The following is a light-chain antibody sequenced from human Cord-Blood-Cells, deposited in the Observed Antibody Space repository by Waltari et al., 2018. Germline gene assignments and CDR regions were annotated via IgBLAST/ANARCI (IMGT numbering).Light chain of an antibody. Sequence: DIQMTQSPSSLSASVGDRVTITCRASQSISSYLNWYQQKQGKAPKLLIYAASSVQSGVPSRFSGSGSWTDFTLTISSLQPEDFATYYCQQSYSTPYTFGQGTKLEIK. CDR2: AAS. CDR1: QSISSY. J-gene: IGKJ2*01. V-gene: IGKV1-39*01. CDR3: QQSYSTPYT.